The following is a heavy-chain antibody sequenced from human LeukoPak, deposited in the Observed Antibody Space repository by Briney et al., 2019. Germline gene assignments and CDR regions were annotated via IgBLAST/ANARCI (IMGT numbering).Heavy chain of an antibody. Sequence: GGSLRLSCAASGFTFSSYSMNWVRQAPGKGLEWVSSISSSSSYIYYADSVKGRFTISRDNAKNSLYLQMNSLRAEDTAVYYCAALGDDYYYYGMDVWGQGTTVTVSS. CDR3: AALGDDYYYYGMDV. CDR2: ISSSSSYI. J-gene: IGHJ6*02. V-gene: IGHV3-21*01. CDR1: GFTFSSYS. D-gene: IGHD2-21*02.